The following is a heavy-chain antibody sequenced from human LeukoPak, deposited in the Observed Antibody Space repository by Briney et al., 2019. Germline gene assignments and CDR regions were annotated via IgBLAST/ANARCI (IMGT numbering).Heavy chain of an antibody. V-gene: IGHV3-23*01. CDR3: AKDGQSFNSMWDYLDS. CDR1: GFDFSTYA. J-gene: IGHJ4*02. Sequence: PGGSLRLSCAASGFDFSTYAMSWVRQAPGKGLEWVSGIGGGDTHYADSVKGRFTISRDNSKSTVELHMGSLRVEDTAVYYCAKDGQSFNSMWDYLDSWGRGTLVTVSS. D-gene: IGHD1-26*01. CDR2: IGGGDT.